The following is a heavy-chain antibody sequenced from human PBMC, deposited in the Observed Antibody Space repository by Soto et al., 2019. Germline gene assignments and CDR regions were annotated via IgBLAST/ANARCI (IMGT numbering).Heavy chain of an antibody. J-gene: IGHJ4*02. D-gene: IGHD6-13*01. Sequence: QVQLVQSGAEVKKPGASVKVSCKASGYTFTNYAFSWVRQAPGQGLEWMGWISAYNGNTNYPQKLQGRVTMTTDTPTSTAYMELRSLRSDDTAVYYCARDLAAAGPLDCWGQGTLVTVSS. V-gene: IGHV1-18*01. CDR2: ISAYNGNT. CDR3: ARDLAAAGPLDC. CDR1: GYTFTNYA.